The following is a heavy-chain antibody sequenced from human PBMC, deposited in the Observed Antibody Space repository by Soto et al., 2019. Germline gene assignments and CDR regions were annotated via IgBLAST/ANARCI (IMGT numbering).Heavy chain of an antibody. J-gene: IGHJ6*02. V-gene: IGHV3-21*01. CDR3: ARPPPGYSGYDWYYGMDV. Sequence: EVQLVESGGGLVKPGGSLRLSCAASGFTFSRYSRNWLRQAPGKGLEWFSSISSSSSYIYYADSVKGRFTISRDNGKNSLYLQMNSLRAEDTAVYYWARPPPGYSGYDWYYGMDVWGQGTTVTVSS. CDR2: ISSSSSYI. CDR1: GFTFSRYS. D-gene: IGHD5-12*01.